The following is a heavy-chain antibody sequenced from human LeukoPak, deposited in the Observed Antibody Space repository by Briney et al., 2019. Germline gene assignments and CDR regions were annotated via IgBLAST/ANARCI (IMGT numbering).Heavy chain of an antibody. CDR1: GGSFSGYY. CDR2: INHSGST. Sequence: SETLSLTCAVYGGSFSGYYWSWIRQPPGKGLEWIGEINHSGSTNYNPSLTSRVTISVDTSKNQFSLKLSSVTAADTAVYYCAREGPYYDILTGYPDIYYMDVWGKGTTVTVSS. V-gene: IGHV4-34*01. D-gene: IGHD3-9*01. CDR3: AREGPYYDILTGYPDIYYMDV. J-gene: IGHJ6*03.